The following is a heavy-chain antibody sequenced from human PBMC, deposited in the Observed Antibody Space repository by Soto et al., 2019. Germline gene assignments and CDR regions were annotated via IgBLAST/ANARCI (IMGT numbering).Heavy chain of an antibody. CDR2: INSDGSRT. CDR1: GFIFSSYW. Sequence: GGSLRLSCAASGFIFSSYWMHWVRQAPGKGLVWVSRINSDGSRTTYADSVKGRFTISRENARKTLYLQMNSLGAEDTAVVYCGSGITMVRGAIMGVWGQGALVTVSS. V-gene: IGHV3-74*01. J-gene: IGHJ1*01. CDR3: GSGITMVRGAIMGV. D-gene: IGHD3-10*01.